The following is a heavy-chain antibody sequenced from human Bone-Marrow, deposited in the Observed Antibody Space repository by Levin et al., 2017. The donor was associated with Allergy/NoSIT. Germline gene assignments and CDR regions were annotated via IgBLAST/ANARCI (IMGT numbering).Heavy chain of an antibody. D-gene: IGHD5-12*01. V-gene: IGHV4-31*03. CDR1: GGSISGGGYY. Sequence: LRLSCTVSGGSISGGGYYWSWIRQHPGKGLEWIGYIYYSGNTYYNPSLKSRVIISVVTSKNQLSLKLTSVTVADTAVYYCARVNGYDFDYWGQGTLVTVSS. J-gene: IGHJ4*02. CDR2: IYYSGNT. CDR3: ARVNGYDFDY.